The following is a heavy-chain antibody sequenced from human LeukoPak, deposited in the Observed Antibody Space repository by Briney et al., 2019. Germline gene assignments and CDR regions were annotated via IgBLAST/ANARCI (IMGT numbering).Heavy chain of an antibody. CDR2: ISYDGSNK. V-gene: IGHV3-30*03. D-gene: IGHD1-26*01. J-gene: IGHJ4*02. CDR3: ARGQSVGWEVGVCDY. CDR1: GFTFSSYG. Sequence: GGSLRLSCAASGFTFSSYGMHWVRQAPGKGLEWVAVISYDGSNKYYADSVKGRFTISRDNSKNTLYLQMNSLRAEDTAVYYCARGQSVGWEVGVCDYWGQGALVTVAS.